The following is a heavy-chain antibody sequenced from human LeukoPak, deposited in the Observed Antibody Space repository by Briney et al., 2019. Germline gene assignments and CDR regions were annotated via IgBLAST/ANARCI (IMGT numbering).Heavy chain of an antibody. D-gene: IGHD3-3*01. CDR3: GRGGRVFWSGYPPMAV. CDR2: IKQDGSEK. V-gene: IGHV3-7*04. J-gene: IGHJ6*03. Sequence: PGGSLRPSCAASGFTFSSYWMTWVRQAPGKGLEWVANIKQDGSEKNYVDSVKGRLTISRDNAKNSLFLQMNSLRAEDTAVYYCGRGGRVFWSGYPPMAVWGKGPTVPVS. CDR1: GFTFSSYW.